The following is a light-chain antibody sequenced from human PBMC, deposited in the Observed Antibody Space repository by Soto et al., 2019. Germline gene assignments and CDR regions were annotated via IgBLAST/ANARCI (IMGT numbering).Light chain of an antibody. CDR1: XXXIGSNY. CDR3: AAWDDSLSGWV. V-gene: IGLV1-47*01. Sequence: QSVLTQPPSASGTPGQRVTISCSXXXXXIGSNYVYWYQQLPGTAPKLLIYRNNQRPSGVPDRFSGSKSGTSASLAISGLRSEDEADYYCAAWDDSLSGWVFGGGTKLTVL. CDR2: RNN. J-gene: IGLJ3*02.